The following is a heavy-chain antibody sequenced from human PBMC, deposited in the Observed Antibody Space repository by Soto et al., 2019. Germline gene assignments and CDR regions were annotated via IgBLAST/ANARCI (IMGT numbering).Heavy chain of an antibody. CDR2: IIPVFGTA. J-gene: IGHJ4*02. CDR1: GGTFSTYA. Sequence: QVQLVQSGAEVKKPGSSVKVSCKTSGGTFSTYAISWVRQAPGQGLEWMGGIIPVFGTANYAQNFQGRVTITADGSTSTAYMELSSLTYADTAVYYCARDRKTYSGSSHDFNSWGQGTLVTVSS. CDR3: ARDRKTYSGSSHDFNS. V-gene: IGHV1-69*01. D-gene: IGHD1-26*01.